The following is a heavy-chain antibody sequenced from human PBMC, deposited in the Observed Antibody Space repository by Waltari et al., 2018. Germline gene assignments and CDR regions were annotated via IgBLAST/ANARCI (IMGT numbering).Heavy chain of an antibody. CDR3: AKAHWDYGNYYYYYMDG. CDR2: ISGNGVSR. D-gene: IGHD1-7*01. V-gene: IGHV3-23*04. J-gene: IGHJ6*03. CDR1: GFTFNSYA. Sequence: EVQLVESGGGLVQPGGSLRLSCAASGFTFNSYAMNWVRQAPGEGPEWVSTISGNGVSRYYADSVEGRFTISRDNARNTGYLQMSSLRAEDTAIYYCAKAHWDYGNYYYYYMDGWGNGTTVIVSS.